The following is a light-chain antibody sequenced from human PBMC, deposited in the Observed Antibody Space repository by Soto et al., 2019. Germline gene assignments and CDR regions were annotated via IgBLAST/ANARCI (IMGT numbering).Light chain of an antibody. J-gene: IGLJ1*01. CDR1: SSDVGGYNS. Sequence: QSALTQPPSASGSPGQSITISCTGTSSDVGGYNSVSWFQQHPGKAPKLMIYEVSERPSGVPDRFSGSKSGNTASLTVSGLQAEDEADYYCSSNAGSNNLVFGSGTKVTVL. V-gene: IGLV2-8*01. CDR3: SSNAGSNNLV. CDR2: EVS.